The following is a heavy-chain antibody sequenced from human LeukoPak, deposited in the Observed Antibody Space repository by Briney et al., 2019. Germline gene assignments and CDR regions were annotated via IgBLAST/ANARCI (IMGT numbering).Heavy chain of an antibody. CDR1: GGSINNGGYY. V-gene: IGHV4-30-4*01. Sequence: PSQTLSLTCTVSGGSINNGGYYWSWIRQHPGKGLEWIGYIYYSGSTYYNPSLKSRVTISVDTSKNQFSLKLSSVTAADTAVYYCARTRILVATPGGDAFDIWGQGTMVTVSS. D-gene: IGHD5-12*01. CDR3: ARTRILVATPGGDAFDI. J-gene: IGHJ3*02. CDR2: IYYSGST.